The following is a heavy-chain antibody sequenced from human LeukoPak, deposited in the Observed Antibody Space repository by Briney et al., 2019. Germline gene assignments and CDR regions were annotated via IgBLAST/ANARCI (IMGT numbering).Heavy chain of an antibody. J-gene: IGHJ5*02. D-gene: IGHD3-3*01. Sequence: GGSLRLSCAASGFTFSSYWMSWVRQAPGKGLEGVANIKQDGSEKYYVGSVKGRFTISRDNAKNSLYLQMNSLRAEDTAVYYCARDVRFSNWWFDPWGQGTLVTVSS. V-gene: IGHV3-7*01. CDR1: GFTFSSYW. CDR2: IKQDGSEK. CDR3: ARDVRFSNWWFDP.